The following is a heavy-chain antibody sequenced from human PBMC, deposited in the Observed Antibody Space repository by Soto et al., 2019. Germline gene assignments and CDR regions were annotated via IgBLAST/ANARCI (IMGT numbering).Heavy chain of an antibody. Sequence: SVKVSCKASGGTFSTYTITWVRQAPGQGLEWMGRIIPIIGIINYAQKFQGRVTITADKFTGTAYMELTRLRSEDTAVYYCARERTRGFDPWGQGTLVTVSS. CDR2: IIPIIGII. J-gene: IGHJ5*02. V-gene: IGHV1-69*04. CDR3: ARERTRGFDP. CDR1: GGTFSTYT.